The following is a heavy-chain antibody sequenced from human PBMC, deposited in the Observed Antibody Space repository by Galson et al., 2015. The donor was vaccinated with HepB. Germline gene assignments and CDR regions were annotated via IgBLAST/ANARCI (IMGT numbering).Heavy chain of an antibody. V-gene: IGHV3-74*01. D-gene: IGHD3-16*02. CDR3: TMAGSYRPDY. CDR2: IYMDGTTI. Sequence: SMRLSCAASGFTFRAYWTHWVRQTPGKGLVWVSRIYMDGTTINYADSVKGRFTISRDNAKNTMYGRMTRLRAEDTAVYYCTMAGSYRPDYGGQGTLGTVSS. CDR1: GFTFRAYW. J-gene: IGHJ4*02.